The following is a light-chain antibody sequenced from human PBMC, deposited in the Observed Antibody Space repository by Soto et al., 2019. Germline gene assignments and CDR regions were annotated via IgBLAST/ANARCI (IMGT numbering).Light chain of an antibody. CDR3: LQDYNFPWA. CDR2: GAS. J-gene: IGKJ1*01. V-gene: IGKV1-6*01. Sequence: IQMTQSPSSLSASVGDRVTISCRASQGIRSDLAWYQQKPGKVPKLLIYGASKLESGVPSRSSGSGFGTDFTLTISSLQPEDFAPYYCLQDYNFPWAFGQGTKVEMK. CDR1: QGIRSD.